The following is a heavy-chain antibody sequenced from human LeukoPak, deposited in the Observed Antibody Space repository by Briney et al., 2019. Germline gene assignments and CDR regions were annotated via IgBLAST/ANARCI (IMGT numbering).Heavy chain of an antibody. V-gene: IGHV1-2*04. Sequence: ASVKVSCKASGYTFTGYYMHWVRQAPGQGLEWMGWINPNSGGTNYAQKFQGWVTMTRDTSISTAYMELSRLRSDDTAVYYCVAVGATGVPDAFDIWGQGTMVTVSS. D-gene: IGHD1-26*01. J-gene: IGHJ3*02. CDR1: GYTFTGYY. CDR3: VAVGATGVPDAFDI. CDR2: INPNSGGT.